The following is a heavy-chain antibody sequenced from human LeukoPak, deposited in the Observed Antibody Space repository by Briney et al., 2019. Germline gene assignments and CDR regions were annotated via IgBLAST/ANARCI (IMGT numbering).Heavy chain of an antibody. CDR1: GYSISSGYY. J-gene: IGHJ4*02. D-gene: IGHD2-8*01. V-gene: IGHV4-38-2*02. CDR3: AGSKGVPYYFDY. CDR2: IYHSGST. Sequence: SETLSLTCTVSGYSISSGYYWGWIRQPPGKGLEWIGSIYHSGSTYYNPSLKSRVTISVDTSKNQFSLKLSSVTAADTAVYYCAGSKGVPYYFDYWGQGTLVTVSS.